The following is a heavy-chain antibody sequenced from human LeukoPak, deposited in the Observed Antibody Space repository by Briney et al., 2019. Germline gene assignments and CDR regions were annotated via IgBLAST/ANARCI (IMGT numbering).Heavy chain of an antibody. D-gene: IGHD3-3*01. V-gene: IGHV3-21*01. CDR1: GFTFSSYS. CDR3: DPYYDFWSGYYTGKDYFDC. Sequence: GGSLRLSCAASGFTFSSYSMNWVRQAPGKGLEWVSSISSSSSYIYYADSVKGRFTISRDNAKNSLYLQMNSLRAEDTAVYARDPYYDFWSGYYTGKDYFDCWGQGTLVTVSS. J-gene: IGHJ4*02. CDR2: ISSSSSYI.